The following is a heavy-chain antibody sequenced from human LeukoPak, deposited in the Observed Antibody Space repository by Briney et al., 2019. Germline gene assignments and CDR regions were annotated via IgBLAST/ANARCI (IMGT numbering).Heavy chain of an antibody. CDR2: ISWNSGSI. V-gene: IGHV3-9*01. CDR3: AKDQYGSGSYYSYFDY. D-gene: IGHD3-10*01. J-gene: IGHJ4*02. CDR1: GFTFDDYA. Sequence: GRSLRLSCAASGFTFDDYAMHWVRQAPGKGLEWVSGISWNSGSIGYADSVKGRFTISRDNAKNSLYLQMNSLRVEDTALYYCAKDQYGSGSYYSYFDYWGQGTLVTVSS.